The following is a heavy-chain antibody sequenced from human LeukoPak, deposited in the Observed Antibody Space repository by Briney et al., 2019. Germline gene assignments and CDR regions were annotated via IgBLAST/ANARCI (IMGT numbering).Heavy chain of an antibody. CDR2: IYYSGST. CDR3: ARAGTSYGSGSCLFDY. J-gene: IGHJ4*02. CDR1: GGSISSYY. D-gene: IGHD3-10*01. Sequence: SETLSLTCTVSGGSISSYYWSWIRQPPGKGLEWIGYIYYSGSTNYNPSLKSRVTISVDTSKNQFSLKLSSVTAADTAVYYCARAGTSYGSGSCLFDYWGQGTLVTVSS. V-gene: IGHV4-59*01.